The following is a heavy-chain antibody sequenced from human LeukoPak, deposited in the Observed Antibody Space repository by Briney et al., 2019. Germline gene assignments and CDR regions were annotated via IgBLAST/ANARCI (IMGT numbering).Heavy chain of an antibody. J-gene: IGHJ6*03. CDR3: ARAKVTYYDFWSGYTYYYYMDV. CDR1: GFTSSSYW. D-gene: IGHD3-3*01. Sequence: AGSQRLSCAAPGFTSSSYWMSWVRQAPGKGLEWVANIKQEGSEKYYVDSVKGRFTISRDNAKNSLYLQMNSLRAEDTAVYYCARAKVTYYDFWSGYTYYYYMDVWGKGTPVTVSS. CDR2: IKQEGSEK. V-gene: IGHV3-7*01.